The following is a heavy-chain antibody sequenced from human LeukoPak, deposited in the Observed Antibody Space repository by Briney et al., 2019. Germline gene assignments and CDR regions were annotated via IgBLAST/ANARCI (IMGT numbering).Heavy chain of an antibody. Sequence: SETLSLTCTVSGGSISSSSYYWGWIRQPPGKGLEWIGSIYYSGSTYYNPSLKSRVTISVDTSKNQFSLKLSSVTAADTAVYYCARVVDGNPYWYFDLWGRGTLVTVSS. CDR3: ARVVDGNPYWYFDL. D-gene: IGHD1-14*01. J-gene: IGHJ2*01. V-gene: IGHV4-39*07. CDR1: GGSISSSSYY. CDR2: IYYSGST.